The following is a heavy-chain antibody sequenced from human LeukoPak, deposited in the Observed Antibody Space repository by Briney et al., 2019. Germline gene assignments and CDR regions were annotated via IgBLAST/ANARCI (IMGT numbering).Heavy chain of an antibody. CDR1: GFTFSSYS. J-gene: IGHJ4*02. CDR2: ISSSSSTI. CDR3: ARDLDGYNSVLDH. Sequence: GGSLRLSCAASGFTFSSYSMNWVRHAPGKGLEWVSYISSSSSTIYYADSVKGRFTISRDNAKNSLYLQMNSLRAEDTAVYYCARDLDGYNSVLDHWGQGTLVTVSS. D-gene: IGHD5-24*01. V-gene: IGHV3-48*01.